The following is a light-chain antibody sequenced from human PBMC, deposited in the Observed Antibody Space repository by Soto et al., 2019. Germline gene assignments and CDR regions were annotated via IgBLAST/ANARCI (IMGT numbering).Light chain of an antibody. CDR3: QQYDNWTWT. Sequence: EIVMTQSPATLSVSPGGRATLSCRASQSISDTLAWYQKQTCHDPRIIIYGASRSATGFPARFSGSGSGTDFNLTISRLQSEDFAVYEGQQYDNWTWTFGPRTKVDIK. CDR2: GAS. V-gene: IGKV3-15*01. J-gene: IGKJ1*01. CDR1: QSISDT.